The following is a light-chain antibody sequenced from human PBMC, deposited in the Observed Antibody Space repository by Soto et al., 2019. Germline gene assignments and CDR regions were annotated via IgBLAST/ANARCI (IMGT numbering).Light chain of an antibody. CDR1: QSVSSSY. J-gene: IGKJ3*01. CDR2: GAS. V-gene: IGKV3-20*01. Sequence: EIVLTQSPGTLSLTTGERATLSCRASQSVSSSYLAWYQQKPGQAPRLLIYGASSRATGIPDRFSGSGSGTDFTLTISRLEPGDFAVYYCQQYNNWPPFTFGPGTKVDIK. CDR3: QQYNNWPPFT.